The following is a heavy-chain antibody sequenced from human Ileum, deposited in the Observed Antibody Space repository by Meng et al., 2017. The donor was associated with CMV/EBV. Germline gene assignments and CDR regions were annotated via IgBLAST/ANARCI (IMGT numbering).Heavy chain of an antibody. V-gene: IGHV1-2*04. CDR1: GYTFTAYI. Sequence: QVQLVQSGAEVREPGASVKVSCKASGYTFTAYIIHWARQAPGQGLEWMAWINPQTGVTIYAEKFQGWVTLTTDTSINTVYLEVSSLTSDDTAVFYCARVLVAGRAEYHYWGQGTLVTVSS. CDR2: INPQTGVT. J-gene: IGHJ4*02. D-gene: IGHD6-19*01. CDR3: ARVLVAGRAEYHY.